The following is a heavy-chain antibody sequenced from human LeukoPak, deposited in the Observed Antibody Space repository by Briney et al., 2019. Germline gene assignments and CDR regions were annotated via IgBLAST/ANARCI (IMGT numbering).Heavy chain of an antibody. Sequence: GGSLRLSCAASEFSVGSNYMTWVRQAPGKGLEWVAVIVHDGSNKYYADSVKGRFTISRDNSKNTLYLQMNGLRPEDTAVYFCAKDWGSKFASRSSYLDSWGQGTLATVSS. V-gene: IGHV3-30*18. CDR3: AKDWGSKFASRSSYLDS. J-gene: IGHJ4*02. CDR2: IVHDGSNK. CDR1: EFSVGSNY. D-gene: IGHD3-10*01.